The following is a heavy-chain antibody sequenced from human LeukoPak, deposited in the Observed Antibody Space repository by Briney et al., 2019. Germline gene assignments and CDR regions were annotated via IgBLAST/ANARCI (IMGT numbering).Heavy chain of an antibody. J-gene: IGHJ3*02. Sequence: ASAKVSCKASGYTFTSYGISWVRQAPGQGLEWMGWISGYNGYTNYAQKLQGRVTMTTDTSTSTAYMELRSLRSDDTAVYYCARRTSSLADAFDIWGQGTVVTVPS. CDR2: ISGYNGYT. CDR3: ARRTSSLADAFDI. CDR1: GYTFTSYG. D-gene: IGHD2-2*01. V-gene: IGHV1-18*01.